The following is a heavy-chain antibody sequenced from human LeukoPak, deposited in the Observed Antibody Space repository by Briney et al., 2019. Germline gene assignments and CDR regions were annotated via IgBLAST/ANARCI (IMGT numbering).Heavy chain of an antibody. Sequence: GGSLRLSCAASGFTFSSYEMNWVRQAPGKGLEWVSYISSSSTTIYYADSLKGRFTISRDNGKNSLYLQMNSLRDEDTAVYYCARDRYCGGDCYSNAFDIWGQGTMVTVSS. CDR3: ARDRYCGGDCYSNAFDI. CDR1: GFTFSSYE. CDR2: ISSSSTTI. D-gene: IGHD2-21*02. J-gene: IGHJ3*02. V-gene: IGHV3-48*03.